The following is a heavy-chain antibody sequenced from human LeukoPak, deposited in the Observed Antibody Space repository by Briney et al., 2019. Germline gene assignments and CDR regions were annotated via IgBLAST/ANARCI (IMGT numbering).Heavy chain of an antibody. D-gene: IGHD3/OR15-3a*01. CDR2: IYYGGSA. V-gene: IGHV4-39*02. Sequence: SETLSLTCTVSGGSISSNTYSWGWIRQPPGKGLEWIGSIYYGGSAYYNPSLKSRVTISVDTSKNHFSLKLSSVTAADTAVYYCAKGRTEYYFDYWGQGTLVTVSS. CDR3: AKGRTEYYFDY. J-gene: IGHJ4*02. CDR1: GGSISSNTYS.